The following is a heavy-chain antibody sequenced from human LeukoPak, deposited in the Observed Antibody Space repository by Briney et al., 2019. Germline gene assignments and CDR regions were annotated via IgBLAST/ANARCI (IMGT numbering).Heavy chain of an antibody. CDR2: IYTSGIT. J-gene: IGHJ4*02. D-gene: IGHD1-26*01. V-gene: IGHV3-66*01. CDR1: GFTVSSNI. CDR3: AREDAGGTYSFDY. Sequence: GGSLRLSCAVSGFTVSSNIMSWVRQAPGKGPEWVSVIYTSGITYYADSVRGRFTISRDNSKNTLYLQMDSLTAEDTAVYYCAREDAGGTYSFDYWGQGTPVTVSS.